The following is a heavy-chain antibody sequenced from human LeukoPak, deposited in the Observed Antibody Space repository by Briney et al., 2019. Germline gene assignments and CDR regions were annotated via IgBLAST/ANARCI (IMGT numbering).Heavy chain of an antibody. CDR1: GGSISSGGYY. J-gene: IGHJ4*02. D-gene: IGHD6-6*01. Sequence: SQTLSLTCTVSGGSISSGGYYWSWIRQHPGKGLEWIGYIYYSGSTYYNPSLKSRVTISVDTSKNQFSLKLSSVTAADTAVYYCARLTAARLSRLFDYWGQGTLVTVSS. V-gene: IGHV4-31*03. CDR2: IYYSGST. CDR3: ARLTAARLSRLFDY.